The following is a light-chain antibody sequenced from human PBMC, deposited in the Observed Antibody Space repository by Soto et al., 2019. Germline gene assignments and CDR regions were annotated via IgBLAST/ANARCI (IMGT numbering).Light chain of an antibody. V-gene: IGKV1-27*01. CDR1: RGISSY. Sequence: DIQMTQSPSSLSASVGDRVTITCRASRGISSYLGWYQQKPGKAPNLLIYDASTLQSGVPSRFSGSGSGAEFTLTISSLQPEDVATYYCQKYNSAPWTFGQGAKVDIK. J-gene: IGKJ1*01. CDR2: DAS. CDR3: QKYNSAPWT.